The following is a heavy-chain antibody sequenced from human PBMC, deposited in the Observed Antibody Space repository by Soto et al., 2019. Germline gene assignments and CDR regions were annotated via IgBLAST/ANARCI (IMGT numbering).Heavy chain of an antibody. CDR1: GFMFGSYW. CDR2: IKRDGSEK. CDR3: ARVRATDYEIDY. J-gene: IGHJ4*02. V-gene: IGHV3-7*03. Sequence: EVQLVESGGGLVQPGGSLRLSCTASGFMFGSYWMTWVRHVPGKGLQWVANIKRDGSEKYYVDFVKGRFTISRDNADNSVFLDMNNLRVDDTATYYCARVRATDYEIDYWGQGALVTFSS. D-gene: IGHD4-17*01.